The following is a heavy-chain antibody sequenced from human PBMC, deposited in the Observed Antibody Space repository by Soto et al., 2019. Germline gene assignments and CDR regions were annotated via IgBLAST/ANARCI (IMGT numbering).Heavy chain of an antibody. CDR2: ISYDGSNK. J-gene: IGHJ4*02. V-gene: IGHV3-30-3*01. CDR1: GFTFSSYA. CDR3: ARDLGIFPPGAVAGTSLDY. D-gene: IGHD6-19*01. Sequence: QVQLVESGGGVVQPGRSLRLSCAASGFTFSSYAMHWVRQAPGKGLEWVAVISYDGSNKYYADSVKGRFTISRDNSKNPLHLQMNSLRAEDTAVYYCARDLGIFPPGAVAGTSLDYWGQGTLVTVSS.